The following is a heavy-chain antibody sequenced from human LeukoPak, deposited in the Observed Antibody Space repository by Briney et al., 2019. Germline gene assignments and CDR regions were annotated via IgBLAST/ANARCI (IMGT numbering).Heavy chain of an antibody. CDR1: GFTFNSYT. J-gene: IGHJ4*02. V-gene: IGHV3-23*01. Sequence: GGSLRLSCAASGFTFNSYTMSWVRQAPGKGLEWVSAISGSGGSTYYADSVKGRVTISRDNSKNTLYLQVNSLRVEDTAVYYCAKDRLGAMMYFDFWGQGTLVTVSS. D-gene: IGHD1-26*01. CDR3: AKDRLGAMMYFDF. CDR2: ISGSGGST.